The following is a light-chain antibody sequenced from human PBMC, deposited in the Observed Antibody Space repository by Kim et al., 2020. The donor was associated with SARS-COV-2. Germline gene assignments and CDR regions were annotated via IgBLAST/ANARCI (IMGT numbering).Light chain of an antibody. CDR2: MAY. Sequence: DIQMTQSPSTLSASVGDRITITCRASQTVYRYLAWYQQRPGKAPNLLISMAYNLATGVPSRFSGSGSGTEFTLTISGLQPDDFATYYCQQYQSYWTFGQGTKVDIK. J-gene: IGKJ1*01. CDR3: QQYQSYWT. V-gene: IGKV1-5*03. CDR1: QTVYRY.